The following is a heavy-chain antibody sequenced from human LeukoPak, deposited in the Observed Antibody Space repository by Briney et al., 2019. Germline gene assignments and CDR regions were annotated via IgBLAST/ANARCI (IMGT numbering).Heavy chain of an antibody. D-gene: IGHD3-10*01. CDR1: GYTFTGYY. J-gene: IGHJ4*02. Sequence: GASVKVSCKASGYTFTGYYMHWVRPAPGQGLEWMGWINPNSGGTNYAQKFQGRVTTTRDTSISTAYMELSRLRSDDTAVYYCARDRVKITMVRGTFDYWGQGTLVTVSS. V-gene: IGHV1-2*02. CDR2: INPNSGGT. CDR3: ARDRVKITMVRGTFDY.